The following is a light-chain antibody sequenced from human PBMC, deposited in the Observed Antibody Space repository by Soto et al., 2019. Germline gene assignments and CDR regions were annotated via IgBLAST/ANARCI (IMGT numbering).Light chain of an antibody. CDR2: AAS. J-gene: IGKJ1*01. V-gene: IGKV1-9*01. Sequence: DIQMSQAPSSRPASVVDRVTIACRASQGISNYLAWYQQKPGKAPKLLIFAASTLESGVPSRFSGSGSGTEFTLTISSLQPDDFATYYCQQYNSYSSFGQGSIVDVK. CDR3: QQYNSYSS. CDR1: QGISNY.